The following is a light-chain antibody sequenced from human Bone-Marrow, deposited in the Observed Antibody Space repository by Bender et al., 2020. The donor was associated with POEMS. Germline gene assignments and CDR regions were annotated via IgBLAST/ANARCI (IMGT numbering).Light chain of an antibody. J-gene: IGLJ3*02. CDR2: DVN. Sequence: QSALTQPASVSGSPGQSITISCTGTSSDFGGYNYVSWYQQHPGKAPKLMILDVNNRPSGVSNRFSGSKSGNTASLTISGLQAEDEADYFCISYTSSSTLVFGGGTKLTVL. CDR1: SSDFGGYNY. CDR3: ISYTSSSTLV. V-gene: IGLV2-14*03.